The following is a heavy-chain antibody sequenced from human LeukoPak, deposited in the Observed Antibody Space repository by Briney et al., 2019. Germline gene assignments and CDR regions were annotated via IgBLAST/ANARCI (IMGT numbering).Heavy chain of an antibody. CDR3: AELGITMIGGV. Sequence: PGGSLRLSCAASGFTLSSYAMSGVRQAPGKGLEWVSATSSSDAGTYYAESVRGRFTISRDNSKNSLYLQMNSLRAEDTAVYYCAELGITMIGGVWGKGTTVTISS. J-gene: IGHJ6*04. CDR2: TSSSDAGT. V-gene: IGHV3-23*01. D-gene: IGHD3-10*02. CDR1: GFTLSSYA.